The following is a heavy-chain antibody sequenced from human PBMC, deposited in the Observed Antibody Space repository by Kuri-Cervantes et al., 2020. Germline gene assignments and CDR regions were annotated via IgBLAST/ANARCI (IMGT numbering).Heavy chain of an antibody. J-gene: IGHJ6*02. CDR3: TRDSYDSLRYYGMDV. CDR1: GFTFSSYG. Sequence: GGSLRLSCAASGFTFSSYGMHWVRQAPGKGLEWVAVISYDGSNKYYADPVKGRFTISRDNADNTLYLQMNSLRAEDTAVYYCTRDSYDSLRYYGMDVWGQGTTVTVSS. CDR2: ISYDGSNK. D-gene: IGHD3-3*01. V-gene: IGHV3-30*03.